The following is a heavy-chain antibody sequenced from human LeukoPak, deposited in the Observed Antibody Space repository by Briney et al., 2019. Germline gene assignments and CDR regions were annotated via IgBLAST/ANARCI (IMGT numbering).Heavy chain of an antibody. V-gene: IGHV3-23*01. Sequence: GGSLRLSCAASGFTFSSHALSWVRQAPGKGLEWVSSLSGSGYNTYYADSVKGRFTISRENSKNTVYLQMHSLRAEDTAVYYCAKDPYGTRYFDYWGQGTLVTVSS. J-gene: IGHJ4*02. CDR1: GFTFSSHA. CDR3: AKDPYGTRYFDY. CDR2: LSGSGYNT. D-gene: IGHD2-2*01.